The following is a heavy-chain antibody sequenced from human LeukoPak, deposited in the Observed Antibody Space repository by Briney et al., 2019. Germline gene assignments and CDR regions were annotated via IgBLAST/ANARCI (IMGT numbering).Heavy chain of an antibody. V-gene: IGHV3-7*04. J-gene: IGHJ4*02. D-gene: IGHD3-22*01. CDR2: IKQDGSEK. Sequence: GGSLRLSCAASGSTFSSYWMSWVRQAPGKGLEWVANIKQDGSEKYYVDSVKGRFTISRDNAKNSLYLQMNSLRAEDTAVYYCARAHSSGYSDCWGQGTLVTVSS. CDR3: ARAHSSGYSDC. CDR1: GSTFSSYW.